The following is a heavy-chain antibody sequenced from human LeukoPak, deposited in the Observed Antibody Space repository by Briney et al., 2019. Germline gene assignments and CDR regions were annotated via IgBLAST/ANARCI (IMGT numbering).Heavy chain of an antibody. D-gene: IGHD5-24*01. CDR3: ARDGRDGYIDY. CDR2: IGSSSSPI. Sequence: GGSLRLSCAASGFTFSAYSMNWVRQAPEKGLEWVSYIGSSSSPIYYADSVKGRFTISRDNAKNSLYLQMDSLRAEDTAVYYCARDGRDGYIDYWGQGTLVTVSS. CDR1: GFTFSAYS. J-gene: IGHJ4*02. V-gene: IGHV3-48*01.